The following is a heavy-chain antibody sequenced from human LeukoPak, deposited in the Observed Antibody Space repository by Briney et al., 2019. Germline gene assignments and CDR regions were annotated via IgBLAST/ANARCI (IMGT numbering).Heavy chain of an antibody. V-gene: IGHV3-21*01. CDR2: ISSSGNNI. CDR1: GFTFSNYG. D-gene: IGHD2-2*01. CDR3: ARHRIVVVPAAKSYFYYGMDV. Sequence: GGSLRLSCAATGFTFSNYGMNWVRQAPGKGLEWVSSISSSGNNIYYADSLKGRFTISRDNDQNSLFLQTNSLRGEDTGVYYCARHRIVVVPAAKSYFYYGMDVWGQGTTVTVSS. J-gene: IGHJ6*02.